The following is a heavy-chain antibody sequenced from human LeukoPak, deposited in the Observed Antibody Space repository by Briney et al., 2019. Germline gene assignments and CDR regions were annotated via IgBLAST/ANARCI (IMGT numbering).Heavy chain of an antibody. CDR3: ARAPPSPEQYYYDSSGSLDY. Sequence: ASVKVSCKASGYTFTGYGISWVRQAPGQGLEWMGWISAYNGNTNYAQKLQGRVTMTTDTSTSTAYMELRSLRSDDTAVYYCARAPPSPEQYYYDSSGSLDYWGQGTLVTVSS. CDR1: GYTFTGYG. D-gene: IGHD3-22*01. V-gene: IGHV1-18*01. J-gene: IGHJ4*02. CDR2: ISAYNGNT.